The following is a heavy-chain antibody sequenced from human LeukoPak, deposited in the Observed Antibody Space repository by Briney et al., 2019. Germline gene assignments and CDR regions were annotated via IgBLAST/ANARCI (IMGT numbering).Heavy chain of an antibody. D-gene: IGHD6-19*01. CDR2: INPNSGGT. J-gene: IGHJ6*03. Sequence: ASVKVSCKASGYTFTGYYMHWVRQAPGQGLEWMGWINPNSGGTNYAQKFQGRVTMTRDTSISTAYMELSRLRSDDTAVYYCARDRRIAVAYYYYYMDVWGKGTTVTVSS. CDR3: ARDRRIAVAYYYYYMDV. V-gene: IGHV1-2*02. CDR1: GYTFTGYY.